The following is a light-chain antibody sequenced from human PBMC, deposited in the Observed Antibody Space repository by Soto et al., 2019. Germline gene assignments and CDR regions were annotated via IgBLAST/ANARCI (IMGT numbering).Light chain of an antibody. V-gene: IGKV1-39*01. Sequence: DIQMTQSPSSLSASVGDRVTITCRASQTIAGYLNWYQQKPGKAPKLLIYATSSLQSGVPSRFSGSGPGTDFTLTISSLQPEDSATYSCQQSHSTPRTFGQGTKVEIK. CDR1: QTIAGY. CDR3: QQSHSTPRT. CDR2: ATS. J-gene: IGKJ1*01.